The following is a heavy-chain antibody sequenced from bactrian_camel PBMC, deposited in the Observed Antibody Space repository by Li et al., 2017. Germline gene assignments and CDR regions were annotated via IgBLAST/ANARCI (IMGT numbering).Heavy chain of an antibody. D-gene: IGHD4*01. CDR2: INGDDNT. CDR3: ATESSEYDNH. J-gene: IGHJ4*01. CDR1: GSTHRRTC. V-gene: IGHV3S40*01. Sequence: VQLVESGGGSVQAGGSLRLSCAASGSTHRRTCMSRFRQAPGKDREGVAAINGDDNTYYADSVKGRFTISKDYAKNIVYLQMNSLKPEDTAVYYCATESSEYDNHWGQGTQVTVS.